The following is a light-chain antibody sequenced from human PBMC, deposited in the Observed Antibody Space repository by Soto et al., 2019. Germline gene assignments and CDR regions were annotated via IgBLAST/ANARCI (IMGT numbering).Light chain of an antibody. V-gene: IGKV3-20*01. CDR3: QQYGSSRIT. CDR1: QSVSTSN. CDR2: GAS. Sequence: IVLTQSPGTLSSSPGERATLSCRASQSVSTSNLAWYQQRPGQAPRLLIYGASSRATGIPDRFSGSGSGTDFTLTISRLEPEDFAVYYCQQYGSSRITFGQGTRLEI. J-gene: IGKJ5*01.